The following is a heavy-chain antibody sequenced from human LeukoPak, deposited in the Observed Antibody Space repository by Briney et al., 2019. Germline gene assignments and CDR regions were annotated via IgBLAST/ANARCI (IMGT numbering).Heavy chain of an antibody. Sequence: SETLSLTCTVYGGSISSFYWSWLRQPPGKGLEWIGYIYYSGSTNYKPSLKSRVTISVDTSKNQFSLKLSSVTAADTAVYYCVGDSSGYDPQFDYWGQGTLVTVSS. CDR1: GGSISSFY. D-gene: IGHD3-22*01. CDR3: VGDSSGYDPQFDY. J-gene: IGHJ4*02. V-gene: IGHV4-59*01. CDR2: IYYSGST.